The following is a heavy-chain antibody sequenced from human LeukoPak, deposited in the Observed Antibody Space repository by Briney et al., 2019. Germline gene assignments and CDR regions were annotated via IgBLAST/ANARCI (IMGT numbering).Heavy chain of an antibody. J-gene: IGHJ4*02. Sequence: GGSLRLSCAASGFTFSSYAMHWVRQAPGKGLEWVAVISYDGSNKYYADSVKGRFTISRDNSKNTLYLQMNSLRAEDTAVYYCAGDPRAYGPYYFDYWGQGTLVTVSS. CDR2: ISYDGSNK. D-gene: IGHD3-10*01. V-gene: IGHV3-30-3*01. CDR1: GFTFSSYA. CDR3: AGDPRAYGPYYFDY.